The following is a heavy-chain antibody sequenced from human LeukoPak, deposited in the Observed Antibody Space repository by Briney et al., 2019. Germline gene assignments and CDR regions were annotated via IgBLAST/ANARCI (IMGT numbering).Heavy chain of an antibody. Sequence: ASVKVSCKVSEHTLSDLTMHWVRQAPGKGREWMGGFDPGNGEIIYAQKFQGRVTMAEDASTDTAFMELSSLKSEDTAVYYCAAGGLYDLLPYWGQGPLVTVSS. CDR2: FDPGNGEI. D-gene: IGHD3-3*01. J-gene: IGHJ4*02. CDR3: AAGGLYDLLPY. CDR1: EHTLSDLT. V-gene: IGHV1-24*01.